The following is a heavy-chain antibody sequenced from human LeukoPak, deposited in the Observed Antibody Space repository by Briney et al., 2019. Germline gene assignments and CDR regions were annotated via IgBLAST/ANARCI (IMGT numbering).Heavy chain of an antibody. V-gene: IGHV4-34*01. D-gene: IGHD3-22*01. CDR2: INHSGST. CDR1: GGSFSGYY. Sequence: SETLPLTCAVYGGSFSGYYWSWIRQPPGKGLEWIGEINHSGSTNYNPSLKSRVTISVDTSKNQFSLKLSSVTAADTAVYYCARVDSSGIDYWGQGTLVTVSS. CDR3: ARVDSSGIDY. J-gene: IGHJ4*02.